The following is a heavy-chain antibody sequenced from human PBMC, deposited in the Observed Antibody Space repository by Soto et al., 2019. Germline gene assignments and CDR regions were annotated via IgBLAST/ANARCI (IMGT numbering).Heavy chain of an antibody. CDR1: GGSFSGYY. J-gene: IGHJ5*02. Sequence: SETLSLTCAVYGGSFSGYYWNWIRQPPGKGLEWIGEIDHSGYTNYNPSLKSRVTISVVRSENQFSLKLTSVTAADTAVYYCVRESVASVPNYFDTWGPGTLVTISA. D-gene: IGHD2-15*01. CDR3: VRESVASVPNYFDT. V-gene: IGHV4-34*01. CDR2: IDHSGYT.